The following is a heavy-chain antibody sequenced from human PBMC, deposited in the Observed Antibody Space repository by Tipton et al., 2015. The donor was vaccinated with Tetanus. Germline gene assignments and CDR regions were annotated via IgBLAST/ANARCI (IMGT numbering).Heavy chain of an antibody. D-gene: IGHD6-19*01. CDR2: ISANSGNT. CDR1: GYTFTTNG. Sequence: QLVQSGVEVKEPGASVKVSCKASGYTFTTNGISWVRQAPGQGLEWMGWISANSGNTKYAQKFQGRVTMTTETPTSTVYMELRSLRSDDTAVYFCARLVKQWLVPGDYWGQGTLVTVS. CDR3: ARLVKQWLVPGDY. V-gene: IGHV1-18*01. J-gene: IGHJ4*02.